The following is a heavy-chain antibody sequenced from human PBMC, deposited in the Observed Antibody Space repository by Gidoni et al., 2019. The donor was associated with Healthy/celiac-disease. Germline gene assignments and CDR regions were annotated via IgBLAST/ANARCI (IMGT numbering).Heavy chain of an antibody. CDR3: ARKLKSNVYGSGGGCYPNYFDY. CDR2: IFSNDEK. Sequence: QVTLKESGPVLVKPTETLTLTCTVSGFSLSNARMGVSWIRQPPGKALEWLAHIFSNDEKSYSTSLKSRLTISRETSKGQVVLTITNMDPVNTATYYGARKLKSNVYGSGGGCYPNYFDYWAREPWSPSPQ. CDR1: GFSLSNARMG. D-gene: IGHD2-15*01. J-gene: IGHJ4*02. V-gene: IGHV2-26*01.